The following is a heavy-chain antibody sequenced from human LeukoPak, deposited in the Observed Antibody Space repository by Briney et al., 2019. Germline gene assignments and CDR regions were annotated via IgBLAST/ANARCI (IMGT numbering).Heavy chain of an antibody. Sequence: GESLKISCKGSGYSFTTYWIGWVRQMPGKGLEWMGIIYPGDSDTRYSPSFQGQVTISADKTISTAYLQWSSLKASDTAMYYCARRGYSGSSPGGSDWFDPWGQGTLDTVSS. D-gene: IGHD1-26*01. V-gene: IGHV5-51*01. CDR2: IYPGDSDT. J-gene: IGHJ5*02. CDR3: ARRGYSGSSPGGSDWFDP. CDR1: GYSFTTYW.